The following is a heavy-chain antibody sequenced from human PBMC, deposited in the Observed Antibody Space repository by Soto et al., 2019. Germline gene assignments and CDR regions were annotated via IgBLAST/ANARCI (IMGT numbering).Heavy chain of an antibody. CDR1: GFTFSSYG. J-gene: IGHJ6*02. CDR2: IWYDGSNK. V-gene: IGHV3-33*01. D-gene: IGHD3-10*01. CDR3: ARVMVRGVPDYYYGMDV. Sequence: QVQLVESGGGVVQPGRSLRLSCAASGFTFSSYGMHWVRQAPGKGLDWVADIWYDGSNKYYADTVKGRFTISRDNSKNTLYLEMNSLRAEDTAVYYCARVMVRGVPDYYYGMDVWGQGTTVTVSS.